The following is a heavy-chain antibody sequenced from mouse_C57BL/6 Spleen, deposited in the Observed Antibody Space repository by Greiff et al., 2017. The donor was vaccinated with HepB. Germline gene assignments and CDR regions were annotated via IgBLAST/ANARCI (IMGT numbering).Heavy chain of an antibody. CDR3: ARSLINTVVVPFDC. D-gene: IGHD1-1*01. V-gene: IGHV1-55*01. J-gene: IGHJ2*01. CDR2: IYPGSGST. Sequence: QVQLQQPGAELVKPGASVKMSCKASGYTFTSYWITWVKQRPGQGLEWIGDIYPGSGSTNYNEKFKSKATLTVDTSSSTAYMQLSSLTSEDSAVYYCARSLINTVVVPFDCWGQGTTLTVSS. CDR1: GYTFTSYW.